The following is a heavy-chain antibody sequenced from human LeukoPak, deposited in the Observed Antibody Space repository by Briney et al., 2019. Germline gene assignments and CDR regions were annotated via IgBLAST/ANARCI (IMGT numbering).Heavy chain of an antibody. Sequence: PSETLSLTCAVYGGSFSGYYWSWIRQHPGKGLEWIGYIYYSGGTYHNPSLKSRVTISVDTSKNQFSLKLSSVTAADTAVYYCARGSGTMNAYFDYWGQGTLVTVSS. V-gene: IGHV4-31*11. CDR1: GGSFSGYY. J-gene: IGHJ4*02. D-gene: IGHD1-7*01. CDR2: IYYSGGT. CDR3: ARGSGTMNAYFDY.